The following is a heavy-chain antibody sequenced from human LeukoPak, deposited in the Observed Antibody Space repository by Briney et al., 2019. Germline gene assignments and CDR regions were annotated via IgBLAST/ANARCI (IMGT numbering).Heavy chain of an antibody. CDR1: GFTFTNYV. Sequence: GGSLRLSCVVSGFTFTNYVVHWVRQAPGKGLEWVTLVSSDGGIKYYADSVKGRFSVSRDISKNTLYLQMNSLRVDDTAVYYCARDSSGEYYDSSGYYSFDYWGQGTLVTVSS. D-gene: IGHD3-22*01. J-gene: IGHJ4*02. CDR2: VSSDGGIK. V-gene: IGHV3-30-3*01. CDR3: ARDSSGEYYDSSGYYSFDY.